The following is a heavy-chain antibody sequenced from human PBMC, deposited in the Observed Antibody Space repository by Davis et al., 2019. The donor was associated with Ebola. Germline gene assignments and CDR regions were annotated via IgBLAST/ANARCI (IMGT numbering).Heavy chain of an antibody. CDR2: VDPKGGKT. CDR3: ATLDILTAYIPYAMDV. CDR1: GYDFSDYY. V-gene: IGHV1-69-2*01. D-gene: IGHD3-9*01. J-gene: IGHJ6*02. Sequence: ASVKVSCKASGYDFSDYYIHWVQGAPGKGLEWVGLVDPKGGKTVYAEKFQDRVTITADKSTDTVYMELSSLRYEDTGVYYCATLDILTAYIPYAMDVWGQGTTVIVSS.